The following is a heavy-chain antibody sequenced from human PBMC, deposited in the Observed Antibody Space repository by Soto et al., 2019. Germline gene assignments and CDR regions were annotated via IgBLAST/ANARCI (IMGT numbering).Heavy chain of an antibody. Sequence: QITLKESGPTLVKPTQTLTLTCTFSGFSLSTSGVGVGWIRQSPGKALQWLALIYWNGDKRYYPSLKTRLTITKDTSKNQVVLTLTNMDPVDTATYYCAHRPSGWFLFDYWGQGTLVTVSS. CDR3: AHRPSGWFLFDY. CDR2: IYWNGDK. J-gene: IGHJ4*02. V-gene: IGHV2-5*01. CDR1: GFSLSTSGVG. D-gene: IGHD6-19*01.